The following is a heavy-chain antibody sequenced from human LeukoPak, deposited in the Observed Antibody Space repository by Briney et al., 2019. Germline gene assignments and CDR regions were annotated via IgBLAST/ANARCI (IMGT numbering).Heavy chain of an antibody. CDR1: GFTFSSYS. CDR3: TKRHDYYETSGYYPDFDF. CDR2: ISSSSSYI. Sequence: GGSLRLSCAASGFTFSSYSMNWVRQAPGKGLEWVSSISSSSSYIYYADSVKGRFTISRDNAKNSVYLQMNSLRAEDTALYYCTKRHDYYETSGYYPDFDFWGQGTLVSVSP. D-gene: IGHD3-22*01. V-gene: IGHV3-21*04. J-gene: IGHJ4*02.